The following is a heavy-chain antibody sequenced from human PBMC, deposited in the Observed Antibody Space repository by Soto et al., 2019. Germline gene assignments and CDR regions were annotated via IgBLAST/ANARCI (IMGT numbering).Heavy chain of an antibody. Sequence: TGLSMRVSCAAAGCTFSSHARSWVLQAPGKGLEWVSAISGSGGSTYYADSVKGRFTISRDNSKNTLYLQMNSLRAEDTAVYYCANWPLVVVAASHYYYGMDVWGQGTTVTVSS. J-gene: IGHJ6*02. CDR1: GCTFSSHA. CDR3: ANWPLVVVAASHYYYGMDV. V-gene: IGHV3-23*01. D-gene: IGHD2-15*01. CDR2: ISGSGGST.